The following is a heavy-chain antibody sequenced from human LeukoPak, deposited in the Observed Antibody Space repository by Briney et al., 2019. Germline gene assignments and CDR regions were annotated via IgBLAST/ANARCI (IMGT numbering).Heavy chain of an antibody. J-gene: IGHJ5*02. Sequence: PSETLSLTCAVSGYSISSSNWWGWIRQPPGKGLEWIGYIYYSGSTYYNPSLKSRVTISVDTSKNQFSLKLSSVTAADTAVYYCARQKKSWFDPWGQGTLVTVSS. CDR3: ARQKKSWFDP. CDR2: IYYSGST. CDR1: GYSISSSNW. V-gene: IGHV4-28*01.